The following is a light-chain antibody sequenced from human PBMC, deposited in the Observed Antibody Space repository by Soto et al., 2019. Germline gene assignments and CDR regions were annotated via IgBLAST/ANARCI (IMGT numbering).Light chain of an antibody. CDR3: VQALQAPLT. J-gene: IGKJ4*01. V-gene: IGKV2-28*01. CDR1: QSLLHGNGYNF. CDR2: LGS. Sequence: DIVMTQSPLSLPVTPGEPAAISCRSSQSLLHGNGYNFLDWYLQKPGQSPQLLIYLGSSRASGVPDRFSGSGSGTDFILKIRKVEAEDVGVYYCVQALQAPLTFGGGTKVKIK.